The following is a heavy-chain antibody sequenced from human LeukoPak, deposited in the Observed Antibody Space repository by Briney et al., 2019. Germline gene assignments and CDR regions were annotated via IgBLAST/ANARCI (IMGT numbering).Heavy chain of an antibody. V-gene: IGHV3-9*03. D-gene: IGHD5-18*01. Sequence: GRCLRLSCAASGFTFDDYAMHWVRQAPGKGLEWVSGISWNSGSIGHADSVKGRFTISRDNAKNSLYRQMNSLRADDMALYYCAKGGGGYGYYYYMDVWGKGTTVTVSS. J-gene: IGHJ6*03. CDR3: AKGGGGYGYYYYMDV. CDR2: ISWNSGSI. CDR1: GFTFDDYA.